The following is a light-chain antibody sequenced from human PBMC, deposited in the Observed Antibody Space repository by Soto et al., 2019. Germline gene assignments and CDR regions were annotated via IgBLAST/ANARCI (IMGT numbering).Light chain of an antibody. J-gene: IGKJ4*01. CDR2: DAS. Sequence: EIVMTQSPATLSVSPGETATLSCRASQSVSSSLAWYQQKPGQAPRLLISDASARATGIPARFSGSGYGTEFNLTISSLQSEDCAVYYCQQYNNWIFTLGGGTKVEI. CDR1: QSVSSS. V-gene: IGKV3-15*01. CDR3: QQYNNWIFT.